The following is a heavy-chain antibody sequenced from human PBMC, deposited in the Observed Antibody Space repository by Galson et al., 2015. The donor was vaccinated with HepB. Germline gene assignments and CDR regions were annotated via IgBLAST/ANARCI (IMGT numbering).Heavy chain of an antibody. J-gene: IGHJ4*02. CDR3: ARDGDGIVGPFSYFDY. V-gene: IGHV3-64*01. Sequence: SLRLSCAASGLTFSSYAMHWVRQAPGKGLEYVSAISSNGGSTYYANSVKGRFTISRDNSKNTLYLQLGRLRAEDMAVYYCARDGDGIVGPFSYFDYWGQGTLVTVSS. CDR1: GLTFSSYA. D-gene: IGHD1-26*01. CDR2: ISSNGGST.